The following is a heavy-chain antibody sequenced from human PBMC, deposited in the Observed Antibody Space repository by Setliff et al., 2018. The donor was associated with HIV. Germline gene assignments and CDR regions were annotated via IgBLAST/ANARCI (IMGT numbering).Heavy chain of an antibody. V-gene: IGHV4-34*01. Sequence: SETLSLTCVVYGESFSGYYWSWIRQPPGKGLEWIGEINHSGSTNYNPSLKSRVTISLDTSKNQFSLKLSSVTAADTAVYYCAREPPHGGDYILTTYYMDVWGKGTTVTVSS. J-gene: IGHJ6*03. CDR1: GESFSGYY. D-gene: IGHD4-17*01. CDR2: INHSGST. CDR3: AREPPHGGDYILTTYYMDV.